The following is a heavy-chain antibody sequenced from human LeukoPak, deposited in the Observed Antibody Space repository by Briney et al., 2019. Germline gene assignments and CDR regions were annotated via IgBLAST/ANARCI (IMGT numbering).Heavy chain of an antibody. J-gene: IGHJ6*02. CDR3: ARDQGDIVAYYYYGMDV. CDR1: GGTFSSYA. Sequence: SVKVSCKASGGTFSSYAISWVRQAPGQGLEWMGGIIPIFGTANYAQKFQGRVTITADESTSTAYMELSSLRSEDTAVYYCARDQGDIVAYYYYGMDVWGQGTTVTVSS. CDR2: IIPIFGTA. V-gene: IGHV1-69*13. D-gene: IGHD2-15*01.